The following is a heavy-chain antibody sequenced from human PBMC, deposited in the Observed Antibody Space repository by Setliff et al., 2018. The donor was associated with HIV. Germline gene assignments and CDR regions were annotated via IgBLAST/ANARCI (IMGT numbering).Heavy chain of an antibody. D-gene: IGHD6-13*01. CDR3: ARAAKTPYSSSWSIPGAFDI. CDR2: VSHDGSNR. V-gene: IGHV3-30*14. CDR1: GFTFSRYA. Sequence: PGGSLRLSCAASGFTFSRYAMHWVRQAPGKGLEWVAVVSHDGSNRYYADSVKGRFTISRDNSKNTLYLQMNNLRAEDTAVYYCARAAKTPYSSSWSIPGAFDIWGQGTMVTVSS. J-gene: IGHJ3*02.